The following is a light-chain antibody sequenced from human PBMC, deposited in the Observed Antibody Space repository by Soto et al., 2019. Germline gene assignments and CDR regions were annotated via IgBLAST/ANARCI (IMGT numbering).Light chain of an antibody. CDR2: GAS. V-gene: IGKV3-20*01. CDR1: QSVTSNY. CDR3: QQYGTSPYT. Sequence: EIVLTQSPGTLSLSPGERATLSCRASQSVTSNYLAWYQQKPGQAPRLLICGASSRATGIPDRFSGSGSGTDFTLTITRLEPEDFAVYYWQQYGTSPYTFGQGTEVEIK. J-gene: IGKJ2*01.